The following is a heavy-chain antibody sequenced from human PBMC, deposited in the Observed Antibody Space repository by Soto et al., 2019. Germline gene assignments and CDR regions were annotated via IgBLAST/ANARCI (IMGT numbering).Heavy chain of an antibody. CDR3: ARDRVNYYDSSGYHTLDY. J-gene: IGHJ4*02. V-gene: IGHV1-69*13. CDR1: GGTFSSYA. Sequence: SVKVSCKASGGTFSSYAISWVRQAPGQGLEWMGGIIPIFGTANYAQKFQGRVTITADESTSTAYMELSSLRSEDTAVYYCARDRVNYYDSSGYHTLDYWGQGTLVTVSS. CDR2: IIPIFGTA. D-gene: IGHD3-22*01.